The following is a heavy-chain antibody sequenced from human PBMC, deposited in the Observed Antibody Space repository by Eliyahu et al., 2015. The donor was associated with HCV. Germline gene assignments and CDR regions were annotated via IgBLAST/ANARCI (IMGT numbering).Heavy chain of an antibody. CDR3: ARLTYGDYRSFDP. CDR2: INPGSGRT. CDR1: GYTFTTNY. Sequence: QAQLVQSGAEVRKPGASVKVSCKASGYTFTTNYIHWVRQAPGQGLEWMGIINPGSGRTTYAQNLKDRVTLTRDTSTSTVYMEVTSLGSEDTAVYYCARLTYGDYRSFDPWGQGTLVTVSS. V-gene: IGHV1-46*04. J-gene: IGHJ5*02. D-gene: IGHD4-17*01.